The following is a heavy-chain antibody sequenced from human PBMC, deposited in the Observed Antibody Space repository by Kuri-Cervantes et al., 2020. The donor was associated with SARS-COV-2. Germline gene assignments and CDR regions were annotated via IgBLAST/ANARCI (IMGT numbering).Heavy chain of an antibody. V-gene: IGHV3-21*01. D-gene: IGHD4-17*01. J-gene: IGHJ4*02. Sequence: GESLKISCAASGFTFSSYWMHWVRQAPGKGLEWVSSISSSSSYIYYADSVKGRFTISRDNAKNSLYLQMNSLRAEDTAVYYCARGGADYWGQGTLVTVSS. CDR3: ARGGADY. CDR1: GFTFSSYW. CDR2: ISSSSSYI.